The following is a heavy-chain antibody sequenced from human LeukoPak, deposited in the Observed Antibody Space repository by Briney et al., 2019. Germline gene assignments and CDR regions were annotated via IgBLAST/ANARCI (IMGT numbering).Heavy chain of an antibody. CDR2: ISAYNGNT. D-gene: IGHD3-3*01. CDR3: ARDPAPFGVLPNYFDY. J-gene: IGHJ4*02. Sequence: ASVKVSRKASGYTFTSYGISWVRQAPGQGLEWMGWISAYNGNTNYAQKLQGRVTMTTDTSTSTAYMELRSLRSDDTAVYYCARDPAPFGVLPNYFDYWGQGTLVTVSS. V-gene: IGHV1-18*01. CDR1: GYTFTSYG.